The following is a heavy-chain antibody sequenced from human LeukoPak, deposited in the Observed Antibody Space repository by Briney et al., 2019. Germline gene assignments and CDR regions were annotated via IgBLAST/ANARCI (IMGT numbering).Heavy chain of an antibody. J-gene: IGHJ6*03. Sequence: GGSLRLSCAASGFTFSSYSMNWVRQAPGKGLEWVSSISSSSSYIYYADSVKGRFTISRDNAKNSLYLQMNSLGAEDTAVYYCARDYYDSSGYYYEYYYYYYMDVWGKGTTVTVSS. CDR3: ARDYYDSSGYYYEYYYYYYMDV. V-gene: IGHV3-21*01. CDR2: ISSSSSYI. CDR1: GFTFSSYS. D-gene: IGHD3-22*01.